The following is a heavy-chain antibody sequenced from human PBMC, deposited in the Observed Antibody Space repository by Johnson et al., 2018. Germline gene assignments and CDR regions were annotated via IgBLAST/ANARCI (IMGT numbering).Heavy chain of an antibody. CDR3: ARDDGVGIAAAGTDDYYYGMDV. CDR1: GFTFSDYY. Sequence: QVQLVESGGGLVKPGGSLRLSCAASGFTFSDYYMSWIRQAPGKGLEWVSYISSSGSTIYYADSVKGRFTISRDNAKNSLYLQMNSLRAEDTAVYYCARDDGVGIAAAGTDDYYYGMDVWGQGTTVTVSS. CDR2: ISSSGSTI. D-gene: IGHD6-13*01. V-gene: IGHV3-11*01. J-gene: IGHJ6*02.